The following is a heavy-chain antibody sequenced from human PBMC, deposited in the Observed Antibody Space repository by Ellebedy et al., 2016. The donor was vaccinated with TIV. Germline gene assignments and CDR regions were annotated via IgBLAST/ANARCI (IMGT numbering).Heavy chain of an antibody. CDR2: INRSGST. CDR1: GGSFSDYY. V-gene: IGHV4-34*01. CDR3: ARDEGGSGSLSY. J-gene: IGHJ4*02. D-gene: IGHD3-10*01. Sequence: MPGGSLRLSCAVYGGSFSDYYWSWIRQPPGKGLEWIGEINRSGSTNYNPSLKSRVTISLDRSKNQFSLSLSSVTAADTAVYFCARDEGGSGSLSYWGQGTLVTVSS.